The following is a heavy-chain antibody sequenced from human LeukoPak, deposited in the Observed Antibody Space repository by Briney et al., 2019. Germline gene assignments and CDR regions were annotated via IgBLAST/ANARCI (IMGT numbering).Heavy chain of an antibody. V-gene: IGHV4-59*08. CDR2: IYYSGST. CDR3: ARHASGSSGFEYYFDY. D-gene: IGHD6-19*01. Sequence: SETLSLTCTVSGGSISSYYWSWIRQPPGKGLEWIGYIYYSGSTNYNPSLKSRVTISVDTSKNQFSLKLSSVTAAGTAAYYCARHASGSSGFEYYFDYWGQGTLVTVSS. J-gene: IGHJ4*02. CDR1: GGSISSYY.